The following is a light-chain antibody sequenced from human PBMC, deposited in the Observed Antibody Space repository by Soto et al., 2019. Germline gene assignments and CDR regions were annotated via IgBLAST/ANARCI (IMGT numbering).Light chain of an antibody. CDR3: QQYDNWPLT. CDR2: GAS. Sequence: EILMTQSPATLSVSPGERDTLSCRASQSVSSNLAWYQQKPGQAPRLLIYGASTRATGVPARFSGSGSGTEFTLTISSLQSEDVAVYFCQQYDNWPLTFGQGTKVEIK. J-gene: IGKJ1*01. V-gene: IGKV3-15*01. CDR1: QSVSSN.